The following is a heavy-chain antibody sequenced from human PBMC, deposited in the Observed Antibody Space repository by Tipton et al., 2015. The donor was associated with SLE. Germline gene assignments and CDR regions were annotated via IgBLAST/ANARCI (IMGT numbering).Heavy chain of an antibody. J-gene: IGHJ4*02. Sequence: SLRLSCAASGFTFSTFSLSWVRQAPGKGLEWVSTIGTSDNTYYADFVKGRFTISRDDSESTPYLQMNGLGAEETALYHCALEMHSSMGRYFGFWGRGTLLTVS. V-gene: IGHV3-23*01. CDR2: IGTSDNT. CDR3: ALEMHSSMGRYFGF. CDR1: GFTFSTFS. D-gene: IGHD3-10*01.